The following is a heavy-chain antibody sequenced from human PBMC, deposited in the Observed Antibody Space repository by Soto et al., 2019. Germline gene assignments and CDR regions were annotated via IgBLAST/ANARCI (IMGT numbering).Heavy chain of an antibody. CDR3: ARAVSTHFDY. J-gene: IGHJ4*02. V-gene: IGHV4-31*03. D-gene: IGHD2-15*01. CDR2: IYYSGST. Sequence: PLETLSLTCTVSGGSISSGGYYWTWIRQHPGKGLEWVGAIYYSGSTYSNPSLKSRLTISVDTSKNQFSLTLSSMTDADTAVYYCARAVSTHFDYWGQGTLVTVSS. CDR1: GGSISSGGYY.